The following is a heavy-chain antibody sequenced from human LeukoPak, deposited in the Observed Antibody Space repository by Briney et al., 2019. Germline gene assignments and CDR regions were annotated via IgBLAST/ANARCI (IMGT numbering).Heavy chain of an antibody. CDR2: ISGSGGST. CDR3: AKLKVLVVPAATDY. Sequence: GGSLRLSCAASGFTVSSNYMSWVRQAPGKGLEWVSAISGSGGSTYYADSVKGRFTISRDNSKNTLYLQMNSLRAEDTAVYYCAKLKVLVVPAATDYWGQGTLVTVSS. J-gene: IGHJ4*02. V-gene: IGHV3-23*01. CDR1: GFTVSSNY. D-gene: IGHD2-2*01.